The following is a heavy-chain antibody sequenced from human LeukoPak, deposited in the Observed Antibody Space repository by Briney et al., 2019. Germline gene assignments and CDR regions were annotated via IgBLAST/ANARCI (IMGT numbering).Heavy chain of an antibody. CDR2: IYYSGST. D-gene: IGHD3-3*01. J-gene: IGHJ5*02. CDR3: ARVLGRYYDFWSGPIKYWFDP. CDR1: GGSISSYY. V-gene: IGHV4-59*01. Sequence: PSETLSLTCTVSGGSISSYYWSWLRQPPGKGLEWIGYIYYSGSTNYNPSLTSRVTISVDTSKNQFSLKLSSVTAADTAVYYCARVLGRYYDFWSGPIKYWFDPWGQGTLVTVSS.